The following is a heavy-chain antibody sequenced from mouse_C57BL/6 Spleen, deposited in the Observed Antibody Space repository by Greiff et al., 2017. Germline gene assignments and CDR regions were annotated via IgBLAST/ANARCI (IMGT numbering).Heavy chain of an antibody. J-gene: IGHJ3*01. Sequence: EVNVVESGGGLVKPGGSLKLSCAASGFTFSDYGMHWVRQAPEKGLEWVAYISSGSSTIYYADTVKGRFTISRDNAKNTLFLQMTSLRSEDTAMYYCATNYDYDVGWFAYWGQGTLVTVSA. CDR3: ATNYDYDVGWFAY. V-gene: IGHV5-17*01. CDR1: GFTFSDYG. CDR2: ISSGSSTI. D-gene: IGHD2-4*01.